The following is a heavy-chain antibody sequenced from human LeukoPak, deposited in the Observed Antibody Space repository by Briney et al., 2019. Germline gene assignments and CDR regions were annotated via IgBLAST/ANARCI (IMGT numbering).Heavy chain of an antibody. CDR1: GFTFTDYA. CDR3: AKRSPITMVRGVIP. J-gene: IGHJ5*02. CDR2: ISDYGRTT. Sequence: PLGSLRLSCAASGFTFTDYAIYWVRQAPGRGLEWVSGISDYGRTTYYADSVKGRFTISRDNSKNTLYLQMNSLRAEDTAVYYCAKRSPITMVRGVIPWGQGTLVTVSS. D-gene: IGHD3-10*01. V-gene: IGHV3-23*01.